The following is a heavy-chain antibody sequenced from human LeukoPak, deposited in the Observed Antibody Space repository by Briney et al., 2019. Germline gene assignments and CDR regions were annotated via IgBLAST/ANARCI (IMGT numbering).Heavy chain of an antibody. CDR1: GGSFSGYY. Sequence: PSETLSLTCAVYGGSFSGYYWSWIRQPPGKGLEWIGEINHSGSTNYNPSLKSRVTISVDTSKNQFSLKLSSVTAADTAVYYCARVNVFLEVAAPDAFDIWGQGTMVTVSS. CDR3: ARVNVFLEVAAPDAFDI. J-gene: IGHJ3*02. CDR2: INHSGST. D-gene: IGHD2-15*01. V-gene: IGHV4-34*01.